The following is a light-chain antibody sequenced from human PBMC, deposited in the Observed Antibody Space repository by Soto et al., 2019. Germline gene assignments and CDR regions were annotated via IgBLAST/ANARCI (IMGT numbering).Light chain of an antibody. CDR1: SSDVGGSNY. CDR2: KVS. Sequence: QSALTQPASVSGYPGQSITISCTGTSSDVGGSNYVSWYQQYPGKVPKLLINKVSNRPSGVSNRFSGSKSAYTASLTISGLQAEDDADYFCTSSTTDSLYVFGTGTKLTVL. CDR3: TSSTTDSLYV. V-gene: IGLV2-14*01. J-gene: IGLJ1*01.